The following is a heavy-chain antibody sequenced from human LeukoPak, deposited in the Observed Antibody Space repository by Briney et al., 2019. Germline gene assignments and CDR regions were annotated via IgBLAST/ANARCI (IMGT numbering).Heavy chain of an antibody. Sequence: ASVKVSCKAFGYTFSSYDMSWLQQAPGQGLEGVGWISTKNVDTNYARSLQGRVTLTTDTSTNTAYMELRNLRSEDTAVYYCARRKATVVPGNDFWGQGTLVTVPS. V-gene: IGHV1-18*01. D-gene: IGHD3-22*01. CDR2: ISTKNVDT. CDR3: ARRKATVVPGNDF. J-gene: IGHJ4*02. CDR1: GYTFSSYD.